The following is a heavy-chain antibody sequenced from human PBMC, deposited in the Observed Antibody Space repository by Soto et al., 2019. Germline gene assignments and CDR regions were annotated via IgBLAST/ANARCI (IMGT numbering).Heavy chain of an antibody. CDR3: ARVTMVIRDSDHFGVDV. V-gene: IGHV4-38-2*02. CDR1: GFPISSPYS. Sequence: PSETLSLTCRGSGFPISSPYSWGWIRQPPGKGLEWIGSISHTGTTSYSPSLTSRVSISVDTSKNQVSLKLTSVTAADTAVYFCARVTMVIRDSDHFGVDVWGHGTTVTVSS. D-gene: IGHD4-17*01. CDR2: ISHTGTT. J-gene: IGHJ6*02.